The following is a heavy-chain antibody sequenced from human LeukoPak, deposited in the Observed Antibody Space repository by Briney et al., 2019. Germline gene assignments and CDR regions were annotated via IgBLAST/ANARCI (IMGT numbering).Heavy chain of an antibody. D-gene: IGHD2-2*01. V-gene: IGHV4-4*07. Sequence: SETLSLTCTVSGGSISSYYWSWIRQPAGKGLEWIGRIYTSGSTNYNPSLKSRVTMSVDTSKNQFSLKLSSVTAADTAVYYCARGLDPGYCSSTSCFPYYYYYGMDVWGQGTTVTVSS. J-gene: IGHJ6*02. CDR3: ARGLDPGYCSSTSCFPYYYYYGMDV. CDR1: GGSISSYY. CDR2: IYTSGST.